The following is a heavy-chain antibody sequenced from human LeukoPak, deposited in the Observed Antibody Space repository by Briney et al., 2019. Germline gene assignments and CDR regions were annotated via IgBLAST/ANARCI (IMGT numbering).Heavy chain of an antibody. J-gene: IGHJ4*02. V-gene: IGHV3-74*01. D-gene: IGHD4-17*01. CDR2: INGDGSST. Sequence: GGSLRLSCAASGFTFSSYWMHWVRHAPGKGLVWVSRINGDGSSTTYADTMKGRFTISRDNAKSTLYLQMNSLRAEDTAMYYCARALTTSATVTTGYWGQGTLVTVSS. CDR1: GFTFSSYW. CDR3: ARALTTSATVTTGY.